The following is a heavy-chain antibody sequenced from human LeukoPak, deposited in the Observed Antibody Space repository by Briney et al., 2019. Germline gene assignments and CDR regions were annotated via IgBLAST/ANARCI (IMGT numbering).Heavy chain of an antibody. J-gene: IGHJ6*03. CDR1: GGSFDSKY. CDR3: ANYIRNVHYYMDV. Sequence: SETLSLTCSVSGGSFDSKYWSWIRQPPGKGLEWIGYIYTSGSTNFNPSLRSRVAMSIDTSKNQFSLKVCSVTAADTAVYYRANYIRNVHYYMDVWGKGTTVIVSS. D-gene: IGHD1-1*01. CDR2: IYTSGST. V-gene: IGHV4-4*09.